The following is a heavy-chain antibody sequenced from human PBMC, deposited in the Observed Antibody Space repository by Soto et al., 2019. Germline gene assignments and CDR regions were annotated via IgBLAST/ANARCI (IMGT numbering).Heavy chain of an antibody. Sequence: SETLSLTCTVSGGSVSSGSYYWSWIRQPPGKGLEWIGYIFYSGSTNYNPSLKSRVTISVDTSKNQFSLKLSSVTAADTAVYYCARDLYYDILTGHRRNWFDTWDQGTLVTVSS. CDR2: IFYSGST. CDR1: GGSVSSGSYY. D-gene: IGHD3-9*01. V-gene: IGHV4-61*01. J-gene: IGHJ5*02. CDR3: ARDLYYDILTGHRRNWFDT.